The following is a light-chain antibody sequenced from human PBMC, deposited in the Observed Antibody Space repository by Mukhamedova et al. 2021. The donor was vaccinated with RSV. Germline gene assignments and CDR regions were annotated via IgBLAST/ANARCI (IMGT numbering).Light chain of an antibody. Sequence: SDVGGYNYVSWYQQHPGKAPKLMIYDVSKRPSGVSNRFSGSKSGNTASLTISGLQAEDEADYYCCPYAGSSPLVFGGGTKLTVL. CDR1: SDVGGYNY. J-gene: IGLJ2*01. CDR2: DVS. CDR3: CPYAGSSPLV. V-gene: IGLV2-23*02.